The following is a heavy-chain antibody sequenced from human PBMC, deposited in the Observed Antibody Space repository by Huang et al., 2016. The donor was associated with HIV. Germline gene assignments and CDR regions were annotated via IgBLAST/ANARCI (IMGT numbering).Heavy chain of an antibody. Sequence: VQLLESVPGLVKPSQTLSLSCNVSGASIASGSYFWNGIRQPAGGGLEWIGHIYPTGSTDYNPSLKSRVAVSADTSKNQFSLGLRSVTAADTAVYFCARGRVTSSGVVQSYDYWGQGSLVTVSS. V-gene: IGHV4-61*09. D-gene: IGHD3-3*01. CDR1: GASIASGSYF. J-gene: IGHJ4*02. CDR3: ARGRVTSSGVVQSYDY. CDR2: IYPTGST.